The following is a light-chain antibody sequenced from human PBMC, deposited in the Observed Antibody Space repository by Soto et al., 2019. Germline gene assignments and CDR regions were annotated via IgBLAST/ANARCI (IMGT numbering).Light chain of an antibody. V-gene: IGLV2-14*01. CDR3: SSYTTSSTWV. Sequence: QSVLTQPASMSGSPGQSITISCTGTSSDVGGYNYVSWYQQHPGKAPKLMIYDVTNRPSGVSSRFSGSKSGNTASLTISGLQAEDEADYYCSSYTTSSTWVFGGGTKLTVL. CDR2: DVT. J-gene: IGLJ3*02. CDR1: SSDVGGYNY.